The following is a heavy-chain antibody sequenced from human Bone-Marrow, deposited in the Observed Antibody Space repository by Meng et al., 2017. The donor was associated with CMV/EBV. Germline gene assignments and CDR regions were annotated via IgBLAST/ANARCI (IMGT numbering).Heavy chain of an antibody. CDR3: ARIGYSSSSEDY. CDR1: GFTFRNYW. Sequence: GGSLRLSCAASGFTFRNYWMSWVRQAPGKGLEWVANIKEDGGVKYYVDSVKGRFTVSRDNAKNSVFLQMNSLRAEDTAVYYCARIGYSSSSEDYWGQATLATSSS. CDR2: IKEDGGVK. D-gene: IGHD6-6*01. V-gene: IGHV3-7*01. J-gene: IGHJ4*02.